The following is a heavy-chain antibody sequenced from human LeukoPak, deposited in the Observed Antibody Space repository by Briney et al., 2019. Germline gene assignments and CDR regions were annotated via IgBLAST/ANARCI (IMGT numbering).Heavy chain of an antibody. J-gene: IGHJ4*02. CDR3: AKGGYDFIEEGYFDY. D-gene: IGHD5-12*01. CDR1: GFTFSYYA. Sequence: GGSLRHPCGASGFTFSYYAMRWVRQSPGKGLACVSNVIGCVVSTFYADSVRGRITISRGNSKNTLYLQTNSLRAEDTAVYYCAKGGYDFIEEGYFDYWGQGTLVTVSS. V-gene: IGHV3-23*01. CDR2: VIGCVVST.